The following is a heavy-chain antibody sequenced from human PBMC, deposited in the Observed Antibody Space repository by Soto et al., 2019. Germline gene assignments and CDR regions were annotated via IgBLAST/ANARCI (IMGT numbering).Heavy chain of an antibody. J-gene: IGHJ4*02. CDR3: GSNPGGGGY. CDR2: IYSGGYT. D-gene: IGHD3-10*01. V-gene: IGHV3-53*01. Sequence: EVQLVESGGGLIQPGGSLRLSCAVSGFTVSNNYMSWVRQAPGKGLEGVSVIYSGGYTAYGASVKGGFTISRDNSKNTPYFQKNRRGAEAPAVYYCGSNPGGGGYWGQGTLVTVSS. CDR1: GFTVSNNY.